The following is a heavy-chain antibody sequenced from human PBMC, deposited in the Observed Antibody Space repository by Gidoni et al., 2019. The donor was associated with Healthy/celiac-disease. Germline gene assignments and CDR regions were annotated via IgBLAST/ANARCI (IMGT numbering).Heavy chain of an antibody. CDR2: IIPILGIA. CDR1: GGTFSSYT. D-gene: IGHD2-15*01. V-gene: IGHV1-69*04. Sequence: QVQLVHSGAEVKKPGSSVKVPCQASGGTFSSYTSSWVRQDPGQGLEWMGRIIPILGIANYAKKFQGRVKITADKSTSTAYMELSSLRSEDTAVYYCAREGSRGYWGQGTLVTVSS. CDR3: AREGSRGY. J-gene: IGHJ4*02.